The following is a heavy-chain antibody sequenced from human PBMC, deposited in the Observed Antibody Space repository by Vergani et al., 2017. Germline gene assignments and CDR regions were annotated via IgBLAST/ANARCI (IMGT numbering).Heavy chain of an antibody. V-gene: IGHV4-34*01. D-gene: IGHD3-3*02. CDR1: GGSFSGYY. CDR3: ARGLLGVSSH. Sequence: QVQLQQWGAGLLKPSETLSLTCAVYGGSFSGYYWSWIRQPPGKGLEWIGEINHSGSTNYNPSLKSRVTISVDRSKNQFSLKLSSVTAADTAVYYCARGLLGVSSHWGQGTLVTVSS. J-gene: IGHJ4*02. CDR2: INHSGST.